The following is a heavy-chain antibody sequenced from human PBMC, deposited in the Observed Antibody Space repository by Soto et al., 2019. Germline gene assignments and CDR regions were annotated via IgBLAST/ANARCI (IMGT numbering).Heavy chain of an antibody. V-gene: IGHV4-34*01. CDR3: ARAGYIYGADAFDI. CDR1: GGSFSGYY. J-gene: IGHJ3*02. D-gene: IGHD5-18*01. Sequence: SETLSLTCAVYGGSFSGYYWSWIRQPPGKGLEWIGEINHSGSTNYNPSLKSRVTISVDTSKNQFSLRLSSVTAADTALYYCARAGYIYGADAFDIWGQGTMVTVSS. CDR2: INHSGST.